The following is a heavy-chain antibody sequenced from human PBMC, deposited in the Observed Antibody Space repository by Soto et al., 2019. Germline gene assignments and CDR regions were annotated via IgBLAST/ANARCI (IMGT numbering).Heavy chain of an antibody. CDR1: GYTFTGYY. Sequence: GASVKVSCKASGYTFTGYYMHWVRQAPGQGLEWMGWINPNSGGTNYAQKFQGWVTMTRDTSISTAYMELSRLRSDDTAVYYCAKAYGSGSYYNYFDYWGQGTLVTVSS. CDR2: INPNSGGT. D-gene: IGHD3-10*01. V-gene: IGHV1-2*04. CDR3: AKAYGSGSYYNYFDY. J-gene: IGHJ4*02.